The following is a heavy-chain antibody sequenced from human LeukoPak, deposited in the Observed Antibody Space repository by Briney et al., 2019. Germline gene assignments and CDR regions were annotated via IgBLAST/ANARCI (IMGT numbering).Heavy chain of an antibody. J-gene: IGHJ5*02. V-gene: IGHV4-39*07. CDR2: IYHSGST. D-gene: IGHD6-13*01. Sequence: SETLSHTCTVSGGSISSSSYYWGWIRQPPGKGLEWIGEIYHSGSTNYNPSLKSRVTISVDKSKNQFSLKLSSVTAADTAVYYCARYTAANWFDPWGQGTLVTVSS. CDR1: GGSISSSSYY. CDR3: ARYTAANWFDP.